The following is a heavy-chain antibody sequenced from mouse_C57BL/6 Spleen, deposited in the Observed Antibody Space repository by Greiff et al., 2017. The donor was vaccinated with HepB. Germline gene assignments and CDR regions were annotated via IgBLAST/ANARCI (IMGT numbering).Heavy chain of an antibody. Sequence: VQLQQSGAELVRPGTSVKMSCKASGYTFTNYWIGWAKQRPGHGLEWIGDIYPGGGYTNYNEKFKGKATLTADKSSSTAYMQFSSLTSKDSAIYYCARSAGDYPYFDVWGTGTTVTVSS. CDR1: GYTFTNYW. CDR3: ARSAGDYPYFDV. V-gene: IGHV1-63*01. CDR2: IYPGGGYT. D-gene: IGHD2-4*01. J-gene: IGHJ1*03.